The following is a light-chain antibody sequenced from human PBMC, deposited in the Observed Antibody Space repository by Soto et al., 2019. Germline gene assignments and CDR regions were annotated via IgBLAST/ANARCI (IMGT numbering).Light chain of an antibody. CDR2: GAS. Sequence: EIVLTQSPGTLSLSPGERATLSCRASQSVSSSYLAWYQQKPGEAPRLLIYGASSRATGIPDRFSGRGSGTDFTITISRLETEDFAVYYGQQFGSSPRGTFGQGTKVEIK. J-gene: IGKJ1*01. CDR3: QQFGSSPRGT. V-gene: IGKV3-20*01. CDR1: QSVSSSY.